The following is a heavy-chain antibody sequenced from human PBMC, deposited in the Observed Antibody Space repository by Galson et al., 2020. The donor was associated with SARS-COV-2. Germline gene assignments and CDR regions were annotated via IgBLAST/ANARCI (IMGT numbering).Heavy chain of an antibody. CDR3: AKGSGYYFDN. V-gene: IGHV3-23*01. D-gene: IGHD3-22*01. Sequence: GESLKISCAASGFTSSSYVIRWVRQAPGKGLEWVSSISDSGAVTHYADSVKGRFTSSRDNSKNTLYLQMNSLRAEDTAVYYCAKGSGYYFDNWGQGTLVTVSS. CDR2: ISDSGAVT. CDR1: GFTSSSYV. J-gene: IGHJ4*02.